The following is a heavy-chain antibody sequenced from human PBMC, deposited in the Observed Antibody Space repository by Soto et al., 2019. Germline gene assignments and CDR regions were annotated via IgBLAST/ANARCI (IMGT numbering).Heavy chain of an antibody. CDR1: GGSFSGYY. J-gene: IGHJ5*02. CDR3: ARSGSVVVAAIVRGARRFDP. V-gene: IGHV4-34*01. D-gene: IGHD2-15*01. CDR2: INHSGST. Sequence: QVQLQQWGAGLLKPSETLSLTCAVYGGSFSGYYWSWIRQPPGKGLEWIGEINHSGSTNYNPSLKSGVTISVDTSKNQFSLKLSSVTAADTAVYYCARSGSVVVAAIVRGARRFDPWGQGTLVTVSS.